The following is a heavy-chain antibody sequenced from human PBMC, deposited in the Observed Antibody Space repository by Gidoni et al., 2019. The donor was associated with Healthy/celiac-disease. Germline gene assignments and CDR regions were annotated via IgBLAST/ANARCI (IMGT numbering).Heavy chain of an antibody. J-gene: IGHJ4*02. Sequence: QVQLVESGGGVVQPGRSLRLSCAASGFTCGSYGMHWFRKAPGKGLEWVAVIWYDGSNKYYADSVKGRFTISRDISKNTLYLQMNSLRAEDTAVYYCAKGVSAADYWGQGTLVTVSS. CDR1: GFTCGSYG. CDR3: AKGVSAADY. D-gene: IGHD3-3*01. CDR2: IWYDGSNK. V-gene: IGHV3-33*06.